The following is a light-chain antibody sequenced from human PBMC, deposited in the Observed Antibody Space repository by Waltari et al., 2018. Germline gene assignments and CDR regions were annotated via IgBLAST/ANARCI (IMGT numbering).Light chain of an antibody. CDR1: FSNIGNNA. CDR2: NNN. V-gene: IGLV1-44*01. CDR3: AAWDDSLDAYVV. J-gene: IGLJ2*01. Sequence: QSVLTQPPSASGTPGQKVTISCSGTFSNIGNNAVNWYQQVPGMAPKLLIYNNNIQVPGVPDRFSAAQFGTSASLAISGLQSGDEAVYYCAAWDDSLDAYVVFGGGTKVTVL.